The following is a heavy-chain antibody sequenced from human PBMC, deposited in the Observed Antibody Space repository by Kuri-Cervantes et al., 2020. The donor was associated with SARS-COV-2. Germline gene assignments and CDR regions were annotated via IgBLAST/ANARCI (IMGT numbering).Heavy chain of an antibody. V-gene: IGHV1-3*02. CDR1: GYTFTSYA. CDR3: ARDADSNSRYYYYGMDV. Sequence: ASVKVSCKASGYTFTSYAMHWVRQAPGQRLEWMGWSNAGNGNTKYSQEFQGRVTITRDTSASTAYMELSSLRSEDMAVYYCARDADSNSRYYYYGMDVWGQGTTVTVSS. CDR2: SNAGNGNT. D-gene: IGHD4-11*01. J-gene: IGHJ6*02.